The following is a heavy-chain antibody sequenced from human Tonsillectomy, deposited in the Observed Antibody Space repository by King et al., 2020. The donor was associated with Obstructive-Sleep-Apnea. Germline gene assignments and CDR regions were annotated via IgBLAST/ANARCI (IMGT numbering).Heavy chain of an antibody. CDR2: IYYNGNT. J-gene: IGHJ6*02. CDR3: ASDWHSVIVPADIVYSHYGMDV. CDR1: GGSISTATHY. D-gene: IGHD2/OR15-2a*01. Sequence: QLQESGPGLVRPSETLSLTCIVSGGSISTATHYWGWIRQPPGKGPEWIGNIYYNGNTYYNPSLRSRVTISIDTSKNHFSLRLRSVTAADTAIYYCASDWHSVIVPADIVYSHYGMDVWGPGATVIVSS. V-gene: IGHV4-39*07.